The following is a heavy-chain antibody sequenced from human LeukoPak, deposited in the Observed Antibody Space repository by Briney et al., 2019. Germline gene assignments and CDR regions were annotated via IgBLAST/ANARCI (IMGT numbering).Heavy chain of an antibody. CDR1: GFTFGSYE. Sequence: GGSLRLSCAASGFTFGSYEMNWVRQAPGKGLEWVSYISSSGSTIYYADSVKGRFTISRDNAKNSLYLQMNSLRAEDTAVYYCVREDRDGYNDWSDPWGQGTLVTVSS. CDR2: ISSSGSTI. J-gene: IGHJ5*02. D-gene: IGHD5-24*01. V-gene: IGHV3-48*03. CDR3: VREDRDGYNDWSDP.